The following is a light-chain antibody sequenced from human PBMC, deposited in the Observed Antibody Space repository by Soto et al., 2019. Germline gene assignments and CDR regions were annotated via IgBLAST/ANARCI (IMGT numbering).Light chain of an antibody. CDR1: QDISNY. J-gene: IGKJ2*01. CDR3: QQYDHVLRNT. Sequence: DIQITQSPSSLSASVGDRVTITCQASQDISNYLNWYQQRPGEAPNLLIYDASALAPGVPSRFSGSGSGTDFTLTITSRQPEDAATYYCQQYDHVLRNTFGQGTKLGIK. V-gene: IGKV1-33*01. CDR2: DAS.